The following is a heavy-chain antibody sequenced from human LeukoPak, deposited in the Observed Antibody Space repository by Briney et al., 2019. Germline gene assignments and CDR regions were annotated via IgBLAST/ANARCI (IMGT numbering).Heavy chain of an antibody. D-gene: IGHD2-15*01. CDR2: ISAYNGYA. V-gene: IGHV1-18*01. CDR3: ARNDSSAYDH. Sequence: ASVKVSCKASGYTFTSYGISWVRQAPGQGLEWMGWISAYNGYAKYAQNVQGRATMTTDTSTSTAYMDLRSLRSDDTAVYYCARNDSSAYDHWGQGTLVTVSS. J-gene: IGHJ4*02. CDR1: GYTFTSYG.